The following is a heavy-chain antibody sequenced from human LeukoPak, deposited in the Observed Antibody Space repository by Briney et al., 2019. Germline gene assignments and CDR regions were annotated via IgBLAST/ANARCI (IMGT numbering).Heavy chain of an antibody. Sequence: PGGSLRLSCAAPGFTFSSYATSWVRQAPGKGLEWVSAISGSGVTTYHADSVKGRFTISRDNSKNTLYLQMNSLRAEDTAIYYCAKEDGGSGWYGGFDYWGQGTLVTVSS. J-gene: IGHJ4*02. D-gene: IGHD6-19*01. V-gene: IGHV3-23*01. CDR3: AKEDGGSGWYGGFDY. CDR2: ISGSGVTT. CDR1: GFTFSSYA.